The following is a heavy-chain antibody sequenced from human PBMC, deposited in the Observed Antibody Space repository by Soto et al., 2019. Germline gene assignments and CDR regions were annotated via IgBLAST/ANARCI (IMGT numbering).Heavy chain of an antibody. CDR1: SGSFINSTW. J-gene: IGHJ4*02. V-gene: IGHV4-4*02. D-gene: IGHD6-13*01. CDR2: IYHTGTT. Sequence: ESLSLACLFSSGSFINSTWWRCVRQPPGKGRGWLGEIYHTGTTNYNPTLKSRVTMSGDKFKNQCSLNLTSVTAEDTAVYYCTRDSRYANSWSSGHDFDDWGQGTLVTVSS. CDR3: TRDSRYANSWSSGHDFDD.